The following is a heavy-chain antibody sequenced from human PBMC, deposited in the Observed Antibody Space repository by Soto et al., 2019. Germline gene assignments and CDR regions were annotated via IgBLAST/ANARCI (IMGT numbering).Heavy chain of an antibody. J-gene: IGHJ4*02. D-gene: IGHD3-3*01. V-gene: IGHV4-59*12. CDR2: INHSGNT. CDR3: AAMYYDFWSATLNSAY. CDR1: GVHIIDYY. Sequence: LVTLFVPYPVSGVHIIDYYLLLIRQPTGKGLEWIGYINHSGNTNYNPSLKSRGTISVDTSKNQFSLKLISVTAADTAVYYCAAMYYDFWSATLNSAYWGQGTPVTVSS.